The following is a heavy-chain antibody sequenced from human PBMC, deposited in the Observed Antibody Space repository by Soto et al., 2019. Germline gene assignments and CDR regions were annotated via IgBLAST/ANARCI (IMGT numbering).Heavy chain of an antibody. CDR1: GFTFSDYY. V-gene: IGHV3-11*01. J-gene: IGHJ6*02. D-gene: IGHD5-18*01. CDR2: ISSSGSTI. CDR3: ATLKMGGYSYGLLSMDV. Sequence: GGSLRLSCAASGFTFSDYYMSWIRQAPGKGLEWVSYISSSGSTIYYADSVKGRFTISRDNAKNSLYLQMNSLRAEDTAVYYCATLKMGGYSYGLLSMDVWGQGTTVTVSS.